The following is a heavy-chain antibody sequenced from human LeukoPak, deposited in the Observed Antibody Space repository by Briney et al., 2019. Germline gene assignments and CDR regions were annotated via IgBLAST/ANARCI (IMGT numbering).Heavy chain of an antibody. CDR2: IWYDGSNK. V-gene: IGHV3-33*01. D-gene: IGHD5-24*01. CDR3: ARDRRDGYIFYYYYGMDV. J-gene: IGHJ6*02. CDR1: GFTFSSYG. Sequence: GGSLRLSCAASGFTFSSYGMHWVHQAPGKGLEWVAVIWYDGSNKYYADSVKGRFTISRDNSKNTLYLQMNSLRAEDTAVYYCARDRRDGYIFYYYYGMDVWGQGTTVTVSS.